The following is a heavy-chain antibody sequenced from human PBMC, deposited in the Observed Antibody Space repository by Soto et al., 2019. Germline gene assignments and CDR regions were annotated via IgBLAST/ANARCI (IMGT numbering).Heavy chain of an antibody. V-gene: IGHV1-2*02. J-gene: IGHJ4*02. CDR1: GYTFTAYY. Sequence: QVQLVQSGAEVEKPGASVKVSCKASGYTFTAYYVHWVRQAPGQGLEWMAWINPNTGVTNYAHKFQCRVTMTRDTAISTAYMELSRLRADDTAVYYCARGGAVACTEWGQGTLVTFSS. D-gene: IGHD3-16*01. CDR2: INPNTGVT. CDR3: ARGGAVACTE.